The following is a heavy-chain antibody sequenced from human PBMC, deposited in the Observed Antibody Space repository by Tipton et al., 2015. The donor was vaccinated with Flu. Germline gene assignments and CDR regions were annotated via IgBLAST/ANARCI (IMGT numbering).Heavy chain of an antibody. J-gene: IGHJ4*02. D-gene: IGHD2-15*01. CDR2: IFHSGNT. CDR3: AKEVVVPATRFDT. V-gene: IGHV4-38-2*02. Sequence: LRLSCTVSGYTISSGYNWGWIRQPPGKGLEWIGNIFHSGNTYYNPSLKSRVTISVDKSKNQFSLNLSSVTAADTAVYYCAKEVVVPATRFDTWGQGTQVTV. CDR1: GYTISSGYN.